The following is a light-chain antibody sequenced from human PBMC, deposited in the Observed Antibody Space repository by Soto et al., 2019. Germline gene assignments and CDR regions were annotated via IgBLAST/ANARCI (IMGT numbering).Light chain of an antibody. CDR3: SSYTTSNTVV. J-gene: IGLJ2*01. CDR1: SSDIGGSKF. Sequence: QSVLTQPASVSGSPGQSITISCTGTSSDIGGSKFVSWYQQHPGEAPKLMIFEVRNRPSGVSNRFSGSKSDNTASLTISGLQPEDEADYYCSSYTTSNTVVFGGGTKLTVL. V-gene: IGLV2-14*01. CDR2: EVR.